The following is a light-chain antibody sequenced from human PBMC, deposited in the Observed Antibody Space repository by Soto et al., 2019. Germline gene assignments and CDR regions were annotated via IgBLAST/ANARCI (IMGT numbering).Light chain of an antibody. J-gene: IGLJ3*02. Sequence: QSVLTQPPSASGTPGQRVTISCSGSSSNIGSNTVNWYHHLPGTAPKVLIYNNDQRPSGVPDRVSGSKSGTSASLTISGLQSEDEADYYCAAWDDSLNGPMFGGGTKPTVL. CDR3: AAWDDSLNGPM. CDR2: NND. V-gene: IGLV1-44*01. CDR1: SSNIGSNT.